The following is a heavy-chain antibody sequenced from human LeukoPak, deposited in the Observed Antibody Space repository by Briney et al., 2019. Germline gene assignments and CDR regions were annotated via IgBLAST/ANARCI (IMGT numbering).Heavy chain of an antibody. Sequence: SETLSLTCTVSGGSISSYYWSWLRQPPGKGLEGMGYIYYSGSTNYHHSLTSRVTISVDTSKNEFSLKLSSVTAADTAVYYCARVTGSWSGGAFDHWGQGTLVTVSS. J-gene: IGHJ5*02. CDR2: IYYSGST. CDR1: GGSISSYY. V-gene: IGHV4-59*01. CDR3: ARVTGSWSGGAFDH. D-gene: IGHD6-13*01.